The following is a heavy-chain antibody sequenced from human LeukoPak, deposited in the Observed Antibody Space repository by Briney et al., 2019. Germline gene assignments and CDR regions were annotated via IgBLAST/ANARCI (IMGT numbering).Heavy chain of an antibody. J-gene: IGHJ6*03. Sequence: SETLSLTCTVSGGSISSSSYYWGWIRQPPGKGLEWIGSIYYSGSTYYNPSLKSRVTISVDTSKNQFSLKLSSVTAADTAVYYCARDRWWELLPGFGHYYYMDVWGKGTTVTISS. V-gene: IGHV4-39*07. CDR1: GGSISSSSYY. D-gene: IGHD1-26*01. CDR3: ARDRWWELLPGFGHYYYMDV. CDR2: IYYSGST.